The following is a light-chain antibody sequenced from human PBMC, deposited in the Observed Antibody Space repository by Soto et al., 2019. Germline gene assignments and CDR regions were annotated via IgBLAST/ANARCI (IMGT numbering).Light chain of an antibody. V-gene: IGLV2-8*01. CDR3: SSYVGSNNYV. Sequence: QSALTQPPSASGSPGQSVTISCIGTSSDVGRYNYVSWYQHHPGKAPKLIIYEVTKRPSGVPDRFSGSKSANTASLPVSGLQADDEADYYCSSYVGSNNYVFGTGTKLTVL. CDR2: EVT. CDR1: SSDVGRYNY. J-gene: IGLJ1*01.